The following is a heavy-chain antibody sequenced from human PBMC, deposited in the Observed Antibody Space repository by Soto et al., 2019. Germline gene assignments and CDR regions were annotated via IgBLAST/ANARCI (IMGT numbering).Heavy chain of an antibody. CDR2: IDWVDDK. CDR1: GFSLSTSGMC. Sequence: SGPTLVNPTQTLTLTCTFSGFSLSTSGMCVSWIRQPPGKALEWLAFIDWVDDKYYSTSLKTRLTISKDTSKNQVVLTMTNMDPVDTATYYCARTVGVTAPTYYYYGVDVWGQGTTVTVSS. J-gene: IGHJ6*02. V-gene: IGHV2-70*01. D-gene: IGHD2-21*02. CDR3: ARTVGVTAPTYYYYGVDV.